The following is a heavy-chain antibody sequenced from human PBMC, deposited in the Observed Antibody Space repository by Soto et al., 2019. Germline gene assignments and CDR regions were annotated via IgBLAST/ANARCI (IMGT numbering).Heavy chain of an antibody. CDR2: IHSDGSST. J-gene: IGHJ3*01. CDR3: ARGDRGAFDL. Sequence: EVQLVESRGGLVRPGGSLRLSCAASGFTFSYYWMHWVRQAPGKGLVWVSRIHSDGSSTTYADFVKGRFINSRDNARNTVDLQMNSVRVEDTAVYYCARGDRGAFDLWGQGTVVTVSS. CDR1: GFTFSYYW. V-gene: IGHV3-74*01. D-gene: IGHD1-26*01.